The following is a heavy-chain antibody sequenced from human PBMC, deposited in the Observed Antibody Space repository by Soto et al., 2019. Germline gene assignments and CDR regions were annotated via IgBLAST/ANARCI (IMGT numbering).Heavy chain of an antibody. D-gene: IGHD5-18*01. CDR3: ASSDTAMVVYNWFDP. J-gene: IGHJ5*02. CDR2: ISSSSSYI. V-gene: IGHV3-21*01. CDR1: GFTFSSYS. Sequence: GGSLRLSCAASGFTFSSYSMNWVRQAPGKGLEWVSSISSSSSYIYYADSVKGRFTISRDNAKNSLYLQMNSLRAEDTAVYYCASSDTAMVVYNWFDPWGQGTLVTVSS.